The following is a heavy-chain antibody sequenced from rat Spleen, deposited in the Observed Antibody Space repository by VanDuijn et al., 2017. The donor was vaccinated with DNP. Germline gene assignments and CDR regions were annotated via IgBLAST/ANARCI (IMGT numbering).Heavy chain of an antibody. J-gene: IGHJ2*01. CDR1: GFTFSDYY. D-gene: IGHD1-11*01. V-gene: IGHV5-22*01. Sequence: EVQLVESGGGVVQPGRSLKLSCAASGFTFSDYYMAWVRQAPTKGLEWVAYISYDGRSNYRGDSVKGRFTISRDNARSTLSLQMNSLRSEDTATYYCTRGGWRILDFAYWGQGVMVTVSS. CDR3: TRGGWRILDFAY. CDR2: ISYDGRSN.